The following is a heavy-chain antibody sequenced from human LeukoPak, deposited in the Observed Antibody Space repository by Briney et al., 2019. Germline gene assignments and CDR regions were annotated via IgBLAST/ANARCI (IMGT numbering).Heavy chain of an antibody. D-gene: IGHD2-21*02. Sequence: GGSLRLSCTASGFSIGDYATSWVRQAPGKGLEWVVFIRSKAYGCTTEYAGSVKGRFTISKDDSKSIAYLQMNSLKTEDTAVYYCTRAYCGGDCYFQRWGQGTLVTVSS. CDR1: GFSIGDYA. CDR3: TRAYCGGDCYFQR. J-gene: IGHJ1*01. CDR2: IRSKAYGCTT. V-gene: IGHV3-49*04.